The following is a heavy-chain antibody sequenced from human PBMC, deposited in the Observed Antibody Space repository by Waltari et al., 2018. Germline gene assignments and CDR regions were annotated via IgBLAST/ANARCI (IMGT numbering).Heavy chain of an antibody. CDR2: IYYSGST. D-gene: IGHD3-22*01. CDR3: ARNFYDSSGYYYGADAFDI. CDR1: GGSISSSSYY. V-gene: IGHV4-39*01. J-gene: IGHJ3*02. Sequence: QLQLQESGPGLVKPSETLSLPCTVSGGSISSSSYYWGWIRQPPGKGLEWIGSIYYSGSTYYNPSLKSRVTISVDTSKNQFSLKLSSVTAADTAVYYCARNFYDSSGYYYGADAFDIWGQGTMVTVSS.